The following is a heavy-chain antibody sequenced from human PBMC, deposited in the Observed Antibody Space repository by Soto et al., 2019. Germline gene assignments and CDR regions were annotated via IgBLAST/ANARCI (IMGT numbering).Heavy chain of an antibody. CDR3: ARELPPDL. D-gene: IGHD2-15*01. CDR2: IWSAGLT. Sequence: VGSLRLSCAASGFTVSSKYMNWVRQAPGKGLEWVSIIWSAGLTYYAGSVRGRFTISRDISKNILFLQMNNLRAEDSAIYYCARELPPDLWGQGTLVTVSS. CDR1: GFTVSSKY. V-gene: IGHV3-53*01. J-gene: IGHJ5*02.